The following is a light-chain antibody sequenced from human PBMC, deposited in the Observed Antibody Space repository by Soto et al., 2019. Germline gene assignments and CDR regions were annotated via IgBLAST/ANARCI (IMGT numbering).Light chain of an antibody. CDR2: GAS. CDR1: QGIGNY. J-gene: IGKJ4*01. Sequence: DIQMTQSPSSLSASVGDRVTITCRASQGIGNYLAWYQQKPGKGPKPLIYGASTLQSGVPSRFSGSGSATDSTLTISSLQPEDVATYYCQKHNSYPLTFGGGTKVDIK. V-gene: IGKV1-27*01. CDR3: QKHNSYPLT.